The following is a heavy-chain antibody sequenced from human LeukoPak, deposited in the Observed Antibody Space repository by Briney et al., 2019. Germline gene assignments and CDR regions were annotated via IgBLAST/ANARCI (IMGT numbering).Heavy chain of an antibody. CDR3: VRFRSYYDSSGYPAFDY. Sequence: GASVKVSCKASGYTFTSYYMHWVRQAPGQGLEWMGIINPSGGSTSYAQKFQGRVTMTRDMSTSTVYMELSSLRSEDTAVYYCVRFRSYYDSSGYPAFDYWGQGTLVTVSS. J-gene: IGHJ4*02. CDR1: GYTFTSYY. V-gene: IGHV1-46*01. CDR2: INPSGGST. D-gene: IGHD3-22*01.